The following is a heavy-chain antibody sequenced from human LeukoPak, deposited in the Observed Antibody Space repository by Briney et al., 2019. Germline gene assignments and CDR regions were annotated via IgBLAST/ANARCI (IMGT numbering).Heavy chain of an antibody. V-gene: IGHV3-23*01. Sequence: GGSLRLSCVGSGFTSIAYALTWARQAPGKGLEWVSGISGGGVTTYYADSVKGRFTISRDNSKNTLHLQMNSLRADDTAIYYCARNQQLGGHSYYYYGMDVWGQGTTVTVSS. D-gene: IGHD3-16*01. CDR2: ISGGGVTT. J-gene: IGHJ6*02. CDR1: GFTSIAYA. CDR3: ARNQQLGGHSYYYYGMDV.